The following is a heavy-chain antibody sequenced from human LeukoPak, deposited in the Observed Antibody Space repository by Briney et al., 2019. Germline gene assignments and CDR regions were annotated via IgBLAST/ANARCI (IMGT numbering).Heavy chain of an antibody. J-gene: IGHJ5*02. CDR3: ARDGAAAPWFDP. V-gene: IGHV3-74*01. CDR2: INTDGSTT. CDR1: GFTFSSYA. D-gene: IGHD6-13*01. Sequence: PGGSLRLSCAASGFTFSSYAMSWVRQAPGKGLVRVSHINTDGSTTNYADSVKGRFTISRDSAKNSLYLQMNSLRAEDTAVYYCARDGAAAPWFDPWGQGTLVTVSS.